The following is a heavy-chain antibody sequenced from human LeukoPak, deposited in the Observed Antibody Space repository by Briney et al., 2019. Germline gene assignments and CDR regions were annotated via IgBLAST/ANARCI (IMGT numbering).Heavy chain of an antibody. V-gene: IGHV3-48*03. CDR2: ISSSGSTI. Sequence: PGGSLRLSCAASGFTFSSYEMNWVRQAPGKGLEWVSYISSSGSTIYYADSVKGRFTISRDNAKNSLYLQMNSLRAEDTAVYYCARENFSDYYMDVWGKGTTVTVSS. D-gene: IGHD1-7*01. CDR1: GFTFSSYE. J-gene: IGHJ6*03. CDR3: ARENFSDYYMDV.